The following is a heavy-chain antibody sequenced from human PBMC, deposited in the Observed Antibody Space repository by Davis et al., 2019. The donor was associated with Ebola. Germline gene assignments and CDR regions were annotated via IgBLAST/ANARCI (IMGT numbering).Heavy chain of an antibody. V-gene: IGHV1-69*05. CDR2: IIPMFGTT. J-gene: IGHJ6*02. CDR3: ATRGGGSGPAPYGLDV. CDR1: GGTFSNYG. Sequence: SVKVSCKASGGTFSNYGITWVRQAPGQGLEWMGGIIPMFGTTNYAQKFQGRVTITRDTSASTSYMELSSLRSEDTAVYYCATRGGGSGPAPYGLDVWGQGTAVTVSS. D-gene: IGHD6-19*01.